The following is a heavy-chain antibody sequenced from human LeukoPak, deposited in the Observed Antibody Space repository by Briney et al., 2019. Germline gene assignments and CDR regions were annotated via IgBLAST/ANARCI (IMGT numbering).Heavy chain of an antibody. D-gene: IGHD2-8*01. CDR1: GYTFSSYW. CDR2: IYPDDSDT. V-gene: IGHV5-51*01. Sequence: KVSCKGSGYTFSSYWIGWVCQMPGKGLEWMGIIYPDDSDTRYSPSFQGQVTISADKSISTAYLQWSSLKASDTAMYYCARLAYCSNDVCYSNYYYSMDVWGKGTTVTVSS. J-gene: IGHJ6*03. CDR3: ARLAYCSNDVCYSNYYYSMDV.